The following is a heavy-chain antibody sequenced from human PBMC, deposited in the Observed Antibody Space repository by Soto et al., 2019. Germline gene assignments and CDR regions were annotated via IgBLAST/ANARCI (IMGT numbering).Heavy chain of an antibody. CDR2: INPVNGNT. J-gene: IGHJ4*02. D-gene: IGHD6-6*01. V-gene: IGHV1-3*01. CDR1: GYTFTSYA. CDR3: ARDEYSLSWAFDY. Sequence: ASVKVSCKASGYTFTSYALHWVRQAPGQRLEWMGWINPVNGNTKYSQNFQGRVTITTDTSASTAYMELSSLRSEDTAVYYCARDEYSLSWAFDYWGQGTLVTVSS.